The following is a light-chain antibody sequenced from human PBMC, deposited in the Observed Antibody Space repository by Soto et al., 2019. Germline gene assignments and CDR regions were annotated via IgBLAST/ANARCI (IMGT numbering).Light chain of an antibody. V-gene: IGKV3-20*01. Sequence: EIVLTQSPGTLSLSPGERATLSCRASQSVSSSYLAWYQQKPGQAPRLLIYGASSRATGIPDRFSGSGSGKDFPITISMLDDDYLAVYYWQQYGSPRTFGQGTKVEIK. J-gene: IGKJ1*01. CDR2: GAS. CDR3: QQYGSPRT. CDR1: QSVSSSY.